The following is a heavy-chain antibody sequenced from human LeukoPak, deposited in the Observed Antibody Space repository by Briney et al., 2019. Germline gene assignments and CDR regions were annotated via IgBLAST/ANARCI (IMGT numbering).Heavy chain of an antibody. CDR1: GGSFSGYY. Sequence: SETLSLTCAVYGGSFSGYYWTWIRQPPGKGLEWIGEIIHSGSTNYNPSLKSRVTISVDTSKKQFSLSLRSVTAADTAIYYCARDRDLNYWFDTWGQGTLVSVSS. V-gene: IGHV4-34*12. D-gene: IGHD1-7*01. J-gene: IGHJ5*02. CDR3: ARDRDLNYWFDT. CDR2: IIHSGST.